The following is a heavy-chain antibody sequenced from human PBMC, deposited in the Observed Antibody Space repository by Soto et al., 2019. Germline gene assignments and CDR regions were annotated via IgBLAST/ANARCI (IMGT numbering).Heavy chain of an antibody. CDR1: GFTFSTYA. CDR2: ISNNGGRT. V-gene: IGHV3-23*01. CDR3: ANGNWFDP. J-gene: IGHJ5*02. Sequence: HPGGSLRLSCAASGFTFSTYAMAWIRQAPGKGLEWVSGISNNGGRTYYAASVKGRFTISRDNSKNTLYLQMNSLRAEDTAVYYCANGNWFDPWGQGTLVTVSS.